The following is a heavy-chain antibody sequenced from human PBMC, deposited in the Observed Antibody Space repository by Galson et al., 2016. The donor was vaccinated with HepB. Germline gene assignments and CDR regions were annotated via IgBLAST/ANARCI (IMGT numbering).Heavy chain of an antibody. J-gene: IGHJ3*02. CDR2: IFQSGST. V-gene: IGHV4-38-2*01. D-gene: IGHD3-10*01. Sequence: ETLSLTCGVSGYYITSDYYWGWIRQPPGKGLEWIGSIFQSGSTFYSPSLKSRVTMSLNTSKNQFSLTLTSVTAADTAVYYCARVGNLTAFDIGGQGTMVTVSS. CDR3: ARVGNLTAFDI. CDR1: GYYITSDYY.